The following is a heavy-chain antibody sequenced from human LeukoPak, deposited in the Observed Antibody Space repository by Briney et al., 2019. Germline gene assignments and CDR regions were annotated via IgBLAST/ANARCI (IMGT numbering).Heavy chain of an antibody. V-gene: IGHV4-4*02. D-gene: IGHD3-22*01. Sequence: SETLSLTCAISGGSISQRTWWTWVRQTPEMGLEWIGEIFYSGSTSYNPSLKSRVFMSVDRPKNQVSLMLSSVTAADTAVYYCVTYYFDSSGPKKNYWGQGTLVTVSS. CDR2: IFYSGST. CDR3: VTYYFDSSGPKKNY. CDR1: GGSISQRTW. J-gene: IGHJ4*02.